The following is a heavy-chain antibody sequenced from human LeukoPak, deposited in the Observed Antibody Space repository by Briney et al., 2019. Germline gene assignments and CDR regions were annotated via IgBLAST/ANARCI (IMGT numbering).Heavy chain of an antibody. CDR1: GVTFSSYT. CDR3: AKMPSTEIYYFYYMDV. V-gene: IGHV3-23*01. CDR2: TSSPGVST. D-gene: IGHD2-2*01. Sequence: GGSLRLSCADSGVTFSSYTMNWVRQAPGKGLEWVSGTSSPGVSTYYADSVKGRFTISRDNSKNTLYLHMDRLGTADTAVYYCAKMPSTEIYYFYYMDVWGKGTTVTVSS. J-gene: IGHJ6*03.